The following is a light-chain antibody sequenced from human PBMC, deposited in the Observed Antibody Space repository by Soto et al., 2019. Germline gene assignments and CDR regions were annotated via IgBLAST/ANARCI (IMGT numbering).Light chain of an antibody. CDR2: WAS. J-gene: IGKJ1*01. CDR3: HQYYNSPPWT. Sequence: DIVMTQSPDSLAVSLGERATINCKSSQSVLYSSNNKNYLAWYQQKPGQPPKLLIYWASTRESGVPDRFSGSGSGTDFSLTISSLQPEDVAIYYCHQYYNSPPWTFGQGTKVEIK. CDR1: QSVLYSSNNKNY. V-gene: IGKV4-1*01.